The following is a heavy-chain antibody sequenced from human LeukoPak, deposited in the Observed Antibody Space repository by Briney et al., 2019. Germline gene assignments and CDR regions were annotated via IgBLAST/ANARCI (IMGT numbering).Heavy chain of an antibody. Sequence: GGSLRLSCAASGFTFSSYWMHWVRQAPGKGLVWVSHIKSDGSSTSYAGSVKGRFTISRDNAKNTLYLQMNSLRAEDTAVYYCARDFSGYVPNDYWGQGTLVTVSS. CDR2: IKSDGSST. J-gene: IGHJ4*02. V-gene: IGHV3-74*01. D-gene: IGHD5-12*01. CDR3: ARDFSGYVPNDY. CDR1: GFTFSSYW.